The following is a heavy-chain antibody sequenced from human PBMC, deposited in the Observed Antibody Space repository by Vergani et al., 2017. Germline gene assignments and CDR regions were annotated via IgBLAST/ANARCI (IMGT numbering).Heavy chain of an antibody. CDR1: GGTFDTQA. V-gene: IGHV1-69*15. D-gene: IGHD5-12*01. Sequence: QVQLVQSGAEVQKPESSVKVSCRASGGTFDTQAFSWVRQAPEQRLECMGTIIPIFGTPNYAPKFLGRVSITADESTNVVYMELNRLKSEDTALYFCAKGSGFASPFNSWGQGSPGIVSS. J-gene: IGHJ4*02. CDR2: IIPIFGTP. CDR3: AKGSGFASPFNS.